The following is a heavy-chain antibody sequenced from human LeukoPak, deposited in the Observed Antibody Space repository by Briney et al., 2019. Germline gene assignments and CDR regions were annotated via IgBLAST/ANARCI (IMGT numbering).Heavy chain of an antibody. D-gene: IGHD6-19*01. CDR1: GFTLGSIR. V-gene: IGHV3-64D*06. Sequence: GGSLRLSCSASGFTLGSIRMHWVRQAPGKGLEYVSAISSNGGSTYYADSVKGRFTISRDNSKNTLYLQMSSLRTEDTAVYYCVNQISGWVYWGQGTLVTVSS. CDR3: VNQISGWVY. CDR2: ISSNGGST. J-gene: IGHJ4*02.